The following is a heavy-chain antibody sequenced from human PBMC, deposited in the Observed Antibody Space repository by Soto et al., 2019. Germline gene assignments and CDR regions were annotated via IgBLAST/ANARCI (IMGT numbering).Heavy chain of an antibody. V-gene: IGHV3-23*01. CDR2: ISRSGAST. J-gene: IGHJ4*02. CDR1: GFSFSSYA. Sequence: GGSLRLSCAAYGFSFSSYAMTWVRQAPGKGLEWVSGISRSGASTFNADSVKGRFTISRDNSKNTLYLQMNSLRADDAAVYYCAKGGSSTSRPYYFDYWGQGTLVTVSS. CDR3: AKGGSSTSRPYYFDY. D-gene: IGHD1-26*01.